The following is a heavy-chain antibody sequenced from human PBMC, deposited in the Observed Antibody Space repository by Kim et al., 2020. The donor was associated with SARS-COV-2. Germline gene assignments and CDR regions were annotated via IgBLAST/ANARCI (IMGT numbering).Heavy chain of an antibody. CDR1: GGSISSYY. J-gene: IGHJ6*02. D-gene: IGHD6-13*01. Sequence: SETLSLTCTVSGGSISSYYWSWIRQPPGKGLEWIGYIYYSESTNYNPSLKSRVTISVDTSKNQFSLKLSSVTAADTAVYYCARDRRGHLSWAYYYYGMDVWGQGTTVTVSS. CDR2: IYYSEST. V-gene: IGHV4-59*01. CDR3: ARDRRGHLSWAYYYYGMDV.